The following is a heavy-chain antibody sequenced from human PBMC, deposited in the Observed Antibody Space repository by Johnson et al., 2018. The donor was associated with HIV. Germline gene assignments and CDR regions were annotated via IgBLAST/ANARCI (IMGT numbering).Heavy chain of an antibody. CDR3: AKDRDLAAAGTDAFDI. Sequence: QVQLVESGGGLVQPGGSLRLSCVASGFTFSSYGMHWVRQAPAKGLEWVAFISRDGGTEYYADSVKGRFAISRDNAKNSLYLQMNSLRAEDTALYYCAKDRDLAAAGTDAFDIWGQGTMVTVSS. V-gene: IGHV3-30*09. D-gene: IGHD6-13*01. CDR2: ISRDGGTE. J-gene: IGHJ3*02. CDR1: GFTFSSYG.